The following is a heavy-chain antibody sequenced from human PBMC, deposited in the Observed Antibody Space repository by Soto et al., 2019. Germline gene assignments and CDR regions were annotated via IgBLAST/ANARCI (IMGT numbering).Heavy chain of an antibody. CDR1: GGSISSYY. Sequence: ASETLSLTCTVSGGSISSYYWSWIRQPPGKGLEWIGYIYYSGSTNYNPSLKSRVTISVDTSKNQFSLKLSSVTAADTAVYYCARVDRYYDFWSGQNWFDPWGQGTLVTVSS. CDR2: IYYSGST. J-gene: IGHJ5*02. CDR3: ARVDRYYDFWSGQNWFDP. V-gene: IGHV4-59*01. D-gene: IGHD3-3*01.